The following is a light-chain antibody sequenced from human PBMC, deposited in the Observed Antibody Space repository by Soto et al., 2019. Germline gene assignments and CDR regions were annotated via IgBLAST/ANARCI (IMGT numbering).Light chain of an antibody. CDR3: SSYTGISTGV. V-gene: IGLV2-14*01. CDR1: SSDVGGYNY. CDR2: DVS. J-gene: IGLJ1*01. Sequence: QSALTQPASVSGSPRQSITISCTGTSSDVGGYNYVSWYQQHPGKAPKLMIYDVSNRPSGVSSRFSGSKSDNTASLTISGTQTEDEVNYICSSYTGISTGVFGPGTKLTVL.